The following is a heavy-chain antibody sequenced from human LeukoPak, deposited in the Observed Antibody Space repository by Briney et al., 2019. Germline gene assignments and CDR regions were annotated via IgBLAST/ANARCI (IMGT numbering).Heavy chain of an antibody. CDR3: ARVNTFDAFDI. CDR2: IYYSGST. Sequence: SETLSIICTVSGGSISSYYWSWIRQPPGKGLEWIGYIYYSGSTNYNPSLKSRVTISVDTSKNQFSLKLSSVTAADTAVYYCARVNTFDAFDIWGQGTMVTVSS. CDR1: GGSISSYY. V-gene: IGHV4-59*01. J-gene: IGHJ3*02.